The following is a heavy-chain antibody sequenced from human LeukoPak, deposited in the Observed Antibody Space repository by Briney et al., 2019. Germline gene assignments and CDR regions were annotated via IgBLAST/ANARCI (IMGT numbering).Heavy chain of an antibody. CDR2: INHSGST. Sequence: PSETLSLTCAVYGGSFSGYYWSWIRQPPGKGLEWIGEINHSGSTNYNPSLKSRVTISVDTSKNQFSLKLSSVTAADTAVYYCAGGRSSSSSLESYHYMDVWGKGTTVTVSS. CDR1: GGSFSGYY. V-gene: IGHV4-34*01. D-gene: IGHD6-6*01. CDR3: AGGRSSSSSLESYHYMDV. J-gene: IGHJ6*03.